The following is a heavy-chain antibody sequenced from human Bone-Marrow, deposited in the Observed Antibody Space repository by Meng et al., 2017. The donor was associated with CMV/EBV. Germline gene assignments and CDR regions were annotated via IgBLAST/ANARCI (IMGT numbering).Heavy chain of an antibody. Sequence: GGSLRLSCAASGFTFSSYEMNWVRQAPGKGLEWVSSISSSSSYIYYADSVKGRFTISRDNAKNSLYLQMNSLRAEDTAVYYCARVQAMTTVTTGDYWGQGTLVTVSS. CDR3: ARVQAMTTVTTGDY. V-gene: IGHV3-21*01. J-gene: IGHJ4*02. CDR2: ISSSSSYI. D-gene: IGHD4-11*01. CDR1: GFTFSSYE.